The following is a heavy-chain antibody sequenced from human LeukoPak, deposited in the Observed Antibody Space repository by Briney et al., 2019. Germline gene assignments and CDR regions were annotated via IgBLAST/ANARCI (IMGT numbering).Heavy chain of an antibody. V-gene: IGHV3-7*01. D-gene: IGHD3-3*01. CDR3: ARGGDSWDFDY. CDR2: IKPDGSVG. CDR1: GFTFSNYW. Sequence: PGGSLRLSCAASGFTFSNYWMTWVRQAPGKGLEWVANIKPDGSVGYYVDSVRGRFIISRDNAKNSLYLQMNSLRAEDTAVYYCARGGDSWDFDYWGQGTLVTVSS. J-gene: IGHJ4*02.